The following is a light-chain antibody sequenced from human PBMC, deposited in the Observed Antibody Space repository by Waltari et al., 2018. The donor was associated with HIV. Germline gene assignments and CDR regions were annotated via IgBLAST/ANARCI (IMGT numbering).Light chain of an antibody. CDR3: QQTYGLPRT. J-gene: IGKJ1*01. Sequence: DIQMTQSPSSLSASLGDSVTITCRASQNIGSYLNLYQHKSGEAPKVIIYVASSLQVGVPPRFRGSGSGTEFSLTISELQPDDFVTYYCQQTYGLPRTFGQGTNLEI. V-gene: IGKV1-39*01. CDR1: QNIGSY. CDR2: VAS.